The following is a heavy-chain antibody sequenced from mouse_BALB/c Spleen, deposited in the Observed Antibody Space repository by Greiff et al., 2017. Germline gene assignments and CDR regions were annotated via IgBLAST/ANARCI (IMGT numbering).Heavy chain of an antibody. Sequence: EVKVEESGGGLVQPGGSMKLSCVASGFTFSNYWMNWVRQSPEKGLEWVAEIRLKSNNYATHYAESVKGRFTISRDDSKSSVYLQMNNLRAEDTGIYYCTRGGGPYYFDYWGQGTTLTVSS. CDR1: GFTFSNYW. V-gene: IGHV6-6*02. CDR3: TRGGGPYYFDY. CDR2: IRLKSNNYAT. D-gene: IGHD1-1*02. J-gene: IGHJ2*01.